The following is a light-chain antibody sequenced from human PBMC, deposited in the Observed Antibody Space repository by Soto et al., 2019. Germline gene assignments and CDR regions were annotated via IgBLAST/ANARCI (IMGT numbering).Light chain of an antibody. CDR1: SSNIGTNA. CDR3: AAWDDSLNRYV. J-gene: IGLJ1*01. CDR2: NNN. Sequence: QSALTQPPSASGTPGQRVTISCSGGSSNIGTNAVNWYQQLPGTAPKLLIYNNNQRPSGVPDRFSGSKSGTSASLAISGLQSEDEADYYCAAWDDSLNRYVFGTGTTVT. V-gene: IGLV1-44*01.